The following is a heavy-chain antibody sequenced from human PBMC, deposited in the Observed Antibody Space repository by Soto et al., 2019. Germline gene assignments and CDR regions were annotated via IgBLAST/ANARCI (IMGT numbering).Heavy chain of an antibody. Sequence: PSETLSLTCTVSGGSISSYYWSWIRQPPGKGLEWIGYIYYSGSTNYNPSVKSRVTISVDTSKNQFSLKLSSVTAADTAVYYCARQVYSNSWYYFDYWGQGTLVTVSS. V-gene: IGHV4-59*08. CDR3: ARQVYSNSWYYFDY. D-gene: IGHD6-13*01. CDR1: GGSISSYY. CDR2: IYYSGST. J-gene: IGHJ4*02.